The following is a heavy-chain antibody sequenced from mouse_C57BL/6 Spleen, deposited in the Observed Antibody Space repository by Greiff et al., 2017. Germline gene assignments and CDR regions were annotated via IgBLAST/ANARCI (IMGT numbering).Heavy chain of an antibody. CDR3: ARSYYSNYGESAMDY. CDR1: GYTFTSYT. J-gene: IGHJ4*01. V-gene: IGHV1-4*01. CDR2: INPSSGYT. Sequence: VQLQQSGAELARPGASVKMSCKASGYTFTSYTMHWVKQRPGQGLEWIGYINPSSGYTKYNQKFKDKATLTADKSSSTAYMQLSSLTSEDSAVYYCARSYYSNYGESAMDYWGQGTSVTVSS. D-gene: IGHD2-5*01.